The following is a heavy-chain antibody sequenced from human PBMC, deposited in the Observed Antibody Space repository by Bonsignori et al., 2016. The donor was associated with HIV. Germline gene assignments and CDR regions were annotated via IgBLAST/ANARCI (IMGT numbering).Heavy chain of an antibody. D-gene: IGHD2-15*01. CDR3: ARLGYCSGGSCYFNWFDP. CDR1: GYTFTSYG. V-gene: IGHV1-18*01. Sequence: ASVKVSCKASGYTFTSYGISWVRQAPGQGLEWMGWISAYNGNTNYAQKLQGRVTMTTDTSTSTAYMELRSLRSDDTAVYYCARLGYCSGGSCYFNWFDPWGQGTLVTVSS. CDR2: ISAYNGNT. J-gene: IGHJ5*02.